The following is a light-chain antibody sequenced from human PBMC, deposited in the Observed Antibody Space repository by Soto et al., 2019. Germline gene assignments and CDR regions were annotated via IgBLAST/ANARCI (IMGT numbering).Light chain of an antibody. CDR2: WAS. J-gene: IGKJ1*01. Sequence: DIVMTQSPDSLAVSLGEMATINCKSSQTILYGPNNKNYLAWYQQKTGQPPKLLIYWASTRQSGVPDRFSGSESETDFTLTISSLQAEDVAVYYCQQYYHPPQNVGQGTQVEIK. V-gene: IGKV4-1*01. CDR1: QTILYGPNNKNY. CDR3: QQYYHPPQN.